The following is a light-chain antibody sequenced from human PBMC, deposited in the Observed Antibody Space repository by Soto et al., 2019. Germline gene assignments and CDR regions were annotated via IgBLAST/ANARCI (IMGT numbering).Light chain of an antibody. CDR2: GNN. CDR3: QSYDSSLSSSVV. J-gene: IGLJ2*01. CDR1: SSNIGAGYD. Sequence: QSVLTQPPSVSGTSGQRVTISCTGSSSNIGAGYDVHWYQHLPGTGPKLLIYGNNNRPSGVPDRFSGSKSGTSASLAITGLQAEDEADYYCQSYDSSLSSSVVFGGGTKLTVL. V-gene: IGLV1-40*01.